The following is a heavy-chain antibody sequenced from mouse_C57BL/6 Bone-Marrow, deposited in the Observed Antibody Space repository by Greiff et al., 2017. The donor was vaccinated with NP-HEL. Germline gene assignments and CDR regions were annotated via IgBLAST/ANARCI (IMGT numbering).Heavy chain of an antibody. CDR1: GYAFSSYW. J-gene: IGHJ3*01. CDR2: IYPGDGDT. Sequence: QVQLQQSGAELVKPGASVEISCKASGYAFSSYWMNWVKQRPGKGLEWIGQIYPGDGDTNYNGKFKGKATLTADKSSSTAYMQLSSLTSEDSAVYFCARRYDYDGFAYWGQGTLVTVSA. V-gene: IGHV1-80*01. CDR3: ARRYDYDGFAY. D-gene: IGHD2-4*01.